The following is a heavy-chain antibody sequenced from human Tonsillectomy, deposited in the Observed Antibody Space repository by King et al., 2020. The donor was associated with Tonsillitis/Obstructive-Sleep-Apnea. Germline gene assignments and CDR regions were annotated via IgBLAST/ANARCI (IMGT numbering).Heavy chain of an antibody. CDR1: GFTFSSYE. CDR2: ISSSGSTI. Sequence: QLVQSGGGLVQPGGSLRLSCAASGFTFSSYEMNWVRQAPGKGLEWVSYISSSGSTIYYADSVKGRFTISRDNAKNSLYLQMNCLRAEDTAVYYCASLGYGDYIRTTYYGDYFDYWGQGTLVTVSS. CDR3: ASLGYGDYIRTTYYGDYFDY. V-gene: IGHV3-48*03. J-gene: IGHJ4*02. D-gene: IGHD4-17*01.